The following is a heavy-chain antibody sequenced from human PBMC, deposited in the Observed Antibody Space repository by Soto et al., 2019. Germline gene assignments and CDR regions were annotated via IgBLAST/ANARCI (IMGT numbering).Heavy chain of an antibody. CDR2: ISTNNGNT. V-gene: IGHV1-18*01. Sequence: QVHLVQSGAEVKKPGASVKVSCKASGYTFTTYGISWVRQAPGQGLEWMGWISTNNGNTNYAQKFQGRVTLTTDTSTSTAYMDLRSLSSDDTAVYYCERDGISDDAFDIWGQGTMVTVSS. CDR3: ERDGISDDAFDI. J-gene: IGHJ3*02. D-gene: IGHD3-3*02. CDR1: GYTFTTYG.